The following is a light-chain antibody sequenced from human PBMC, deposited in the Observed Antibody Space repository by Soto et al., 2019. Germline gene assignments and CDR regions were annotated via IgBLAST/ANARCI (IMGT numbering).Light chain of an antibody. CDR1: QSVSSY. Sequence: EIVLTQSPATLSLSPGERATLSCRASQSVSSYLAWYQQKPGQAPRLLIYDASNSATGIPARFSGSGSGTDFTLTNSSLEPEDFAVYYCQQRSNWPSITFGQGTRLEI. J-gene: IGKJ5*01. CDR2: DAS. CDR3: QQRSNWPSIT. V-gene: IGKV3-11*01.